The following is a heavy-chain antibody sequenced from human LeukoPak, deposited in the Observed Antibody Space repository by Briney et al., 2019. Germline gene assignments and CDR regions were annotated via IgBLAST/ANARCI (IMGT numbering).Heavy chain of an antibody. V-gene: IGHV3-48*02. Sequence: PGGSLRLSCAASGFTFSSYGMHWVRQAPGKGLEWVSYITSGSSTIYYADSVKGRFTISRDNAKNSLYLQMNSLRDEDTAVYYCARVTTGKGGNADYWGQGTLVTVSS. CDR2: ITSGSSTI. CDR1: GFTFSSYG. CDR3: ARVTTGKGGNADY. J-gene: IGHJ4*02. D-gene: IGHD4-23*01.